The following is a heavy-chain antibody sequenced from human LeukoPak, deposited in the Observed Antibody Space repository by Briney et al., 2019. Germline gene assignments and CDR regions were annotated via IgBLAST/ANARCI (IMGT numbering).Heavy chain of an antibody. V-gene: IGHV4-59*01. CDR2: IYYSGST. J-gene: IGHJ6*02. CDR3: ARGGVSSTPQLMYYYYYGMDV. CDR1: GGSISSYY. Sequence: SETLSLTCTVSGGSISSYYWSWIRQPPGKGLEWIGYIYYSGSTNYNPSLKSRVTISVDTSKNQFSLKLSSVTAADTAVYYCARGGVSSTPQLMYYYYYGMDVWGQGTTVTVSS. D-gene: IGHD2-2*01.